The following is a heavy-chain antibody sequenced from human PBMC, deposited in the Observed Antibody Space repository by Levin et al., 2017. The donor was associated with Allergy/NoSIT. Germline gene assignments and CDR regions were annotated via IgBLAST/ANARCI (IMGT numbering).Heavy chain of an antibody. CDR3: ARLLSDNYGNYFDW. CDR2: VHYGGTT. V-gene: IGHV4-39*01. J-gene: IGHJ4*02. Sequence: SQTLSLTCTVSGGSMRGGSIYWVWVRQPPGKGLEWIGSVHYGGTTYYRSSFEGRVTIFADTSKNQFFLSLLSVTAADTAVYYCARLLSDNYGNYFDWWGQGTLVTVSP. CDR1: GGSMRGGSIY. D-gene: IGHD4-17*01.